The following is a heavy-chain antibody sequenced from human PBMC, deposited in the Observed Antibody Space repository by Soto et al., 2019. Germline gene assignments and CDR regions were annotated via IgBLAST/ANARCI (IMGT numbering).Heavy chain of an antibody. V-gene: IGHV1-69*06. CDR3: ARSPHGGDGVGSPNLDGAFDI. J-gene: IGHJ3*02. CDR2: IIPIFGTA. CDR1: GGTFSSYA. D-gene: IGHD3-3*01. Sequence: QVQLVQSGAEVKKPGSSVKVSCKASGGTFSSYAISWVRQAPGQGLEWMGGIIPIFGTANYAQKFQGRVTITADKSTSTAYMELSSLRSEDTAVYYCARSPHGGDGVGSPNLDGAFDIWGQGTMVTVSS.